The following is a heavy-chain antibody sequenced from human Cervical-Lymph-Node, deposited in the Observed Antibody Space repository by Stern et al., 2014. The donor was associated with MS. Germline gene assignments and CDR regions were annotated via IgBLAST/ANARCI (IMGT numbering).Heavy chain of an antibody. J-gene: IGHJ4*02. CDR1: GFIFSNYA. Sequence: VQLVESGGGVVQPGRSLRLSCAASGFIFSNYAMHWVRQAPGKGLDWVAFVSNEGSKQFYADSVKGRFTISRDNANNTLYLQINSFRPEDTAVYYCGRDTCRGGGCYFRYWGQGSLITVSS. CDR2: VSNEGSKQ. V-gene: IGHV3-30-3*01. D-gene: IGHD2-15*01. CDR3: GRDTCRGGGCYFRY.